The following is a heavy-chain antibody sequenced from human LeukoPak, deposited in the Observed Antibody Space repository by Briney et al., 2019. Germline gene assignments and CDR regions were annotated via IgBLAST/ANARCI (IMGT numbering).Heavy chain of an antibody. CDR2: IYHSGST. Sequence: SGTLSLTCAVSGGSISSSNWWSWVRQPPGKGLEWIGEIYHSGSTNYNPSLKSRVTISVDTSKNQFSLKLNSVTAADTALYYCARVVASTSIDSWGQGILVTVSS. V-gene: IGHV4-4*02. D-gene: IGHD2-15*01. CDR3: ARVVASTSIDS. J-gene: IGHJ4*02. CDR1: GGSISSSNW.